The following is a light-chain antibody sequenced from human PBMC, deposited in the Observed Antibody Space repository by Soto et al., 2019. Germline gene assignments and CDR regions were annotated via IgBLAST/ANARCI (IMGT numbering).Light chain of an antibody. V-gene: IGLV2-11*01. Sequence: QSALTQPRSVSGSPGQSVTISCTGTSSDVGSYNYVSWYQQHPGKAPKLMIYDVYKRPPGVPDRFSGSKSGNTASLTISGLQAEDEADYYCCSYAGSYTYVFGTGTKVTVL. J-gene: IGLJ1*01. CDR3: CSYAGSYTYV. CDR2: DVY. CDR1: SSDVGSYNY.